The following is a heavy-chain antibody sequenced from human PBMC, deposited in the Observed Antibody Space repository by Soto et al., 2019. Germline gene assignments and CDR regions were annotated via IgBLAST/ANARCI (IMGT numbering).Heavy chain of an antibody. CDR2: FDPEDGET. J-gene: IGHJ6*03. CDR3: ARSGREVVLEWLLSLDYYYYMDV. D-gene: IGHD3-3*01. Sequence: ASVKVSCKVSVYTLTELSIQWVRQAPGKGLEWMGGFDPEDGETIYAQKFQGRVTMTEDTSTDTAYLQWSSLKASDTAMYYCARSGREVVLEWLLSLDYYYYMDVWGKGTTVTVSS. V-gene: IGHV1-24*01. CDR1: VYTLTELS.